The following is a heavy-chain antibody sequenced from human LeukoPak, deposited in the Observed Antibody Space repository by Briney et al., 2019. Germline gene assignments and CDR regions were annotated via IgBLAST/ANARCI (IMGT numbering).Heavy chain of an antibody. J-gene: IGHJ4*02. V-gene: IGHV4-34*01. D-gene: IGHD4-17*01. CDR2: INHSGST. CDR3: ARENDGDYVY. CDR1: GGSFSGYY. Sequence: PSETLSLTCAVYGGSFSGYYWSWIRQPPGKGLEWIGEINHSGSTNYNPSLKSRVTISVDTSKNQFSLKLSSVTAADTAVYYCARENDGDYVYWGQGTLVTVSS.